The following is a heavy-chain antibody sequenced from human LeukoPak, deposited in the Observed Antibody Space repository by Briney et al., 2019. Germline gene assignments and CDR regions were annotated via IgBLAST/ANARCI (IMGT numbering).Heavy chain of an antibody. D-gene: IGHD2-15*01. J-gene: IGHJ4*02. CDR2: INTNTGSP. Sequence: VXXXXKASGYTFTTNAMNWVRQAPGQGLEWMGWINTNTGSPTYAQGFTGRFVFSLDTSVSAAYLQIFSLEAQDTAVYYCTRGLGFCSAGSCSFDSWGQGTLVTISS. V-gene: IGHV7-4-1*01. CDR1: GYTFTTNA. CDR3: TRGLGFCSAGSCSFDS.